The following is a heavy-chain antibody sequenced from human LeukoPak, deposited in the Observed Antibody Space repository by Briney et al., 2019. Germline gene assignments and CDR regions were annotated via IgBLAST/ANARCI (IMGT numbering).Heavy chain of an antibody. CDR1: GFTFSDYY. D-gene: IGHD2-2*01. CDR2: ISSSSSYT. Sequence: PGGSLRLSCAASGFTFSDYYMSWIRQAPGKGLEWVSYISSSSSYTNYADSVKGRFTISRDNAKNSLYLQMNSLRAEDTAVYYCARAPYCSSTSRLAYFDYWGQGTLVTVSS. V-gene: IGHV3-11*06. CDR3: ARAPYCSSTSRLAYFDY. J-gene: IGHJ4*02.